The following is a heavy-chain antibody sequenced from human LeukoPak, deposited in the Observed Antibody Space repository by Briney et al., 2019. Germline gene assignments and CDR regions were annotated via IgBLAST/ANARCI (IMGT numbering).Heavy chain of an antibody. Sequence: SGTLSLTCAVSGGSISSNSWWSWVRQPPGKGLEWIGEIYHSGRTNYNLSLKSRVTISVDMSKNQFSLKLSSVTAADTAVYYCARYPGGVGAWFDPWGQGTLVTVSS. CDR1: GGSISSNSW. J-gene: IGHJ5*02. D-gene: IGHD2-15*01. V-gene: IGHV4-4*02. CDR2: IYHSGRT. CDR3: ARYPGGVGAWFDP.